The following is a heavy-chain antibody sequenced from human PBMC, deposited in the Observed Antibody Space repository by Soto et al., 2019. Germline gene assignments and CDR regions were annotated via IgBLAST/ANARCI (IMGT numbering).Heavy chain of an antibody. V-gene: IGHV4-59*01. J-gene: IGHJ4*02. D-gene: IGHD3-10*01. CDR2: IYYSGST. CDR1: GGSISSYY. CDR3: ARVSSYYYGSGSYYYFDY. Sequence: QVQLQESGPGLVKPSETLSLTCTVSGGSISSYYWSWIRQPPGKGLEWIGYIYYSGSTNYNPSLKGRATISVDTSKNQFSLKLSSVTAADTAVYYCARVSSYYYGSGSYYYFDYWGQGTLVTVSS.